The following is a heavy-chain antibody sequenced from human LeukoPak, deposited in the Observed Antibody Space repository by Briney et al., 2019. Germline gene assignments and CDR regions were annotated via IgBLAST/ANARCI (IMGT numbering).Heavy chain of an antibody. V-gene: IGHV1-18*01. CDR2: ISAYNGNT. D-gene: IGHD2-2*02. J-gene: IGHJ4*02. CDR1: GYTFTSYG. CDR3: ARGDPYCSSTNCYNFDY. Sequence: ASVKVSCKASGYTFTSYGISWVRQAPGQGLEWMGWISAYNGNTNYAQKLQGRVTMTTDTSTSTAYMELRSLRSDDTAVYYCARGDPYCSSTNCYNFDYWGQGTLVTVSS.